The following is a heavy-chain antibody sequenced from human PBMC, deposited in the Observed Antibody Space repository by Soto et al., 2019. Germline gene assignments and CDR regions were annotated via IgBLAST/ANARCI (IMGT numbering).Heavy chain of an antibody. CDR3: AQTLIRRYTYYYGMKA. CDR2: IYWDDDN. Sequence: QITLKESGPTLVKVTQTLTLTCTFSGFSLSTSGVGVAWSRQPPGKALEWLALIYWDDDNRYSPSLKSRLTITNDTTKNQVVLTMTHMDPVDTATYYCAQTLIRRYTYYYGMKAWGQGTTVTVSS. J-gene: IGHJ6*02. V-gene: IGHV2-5*02. CDR1: GFSLSTSGVG. D-gene: IGHD2-2*02.